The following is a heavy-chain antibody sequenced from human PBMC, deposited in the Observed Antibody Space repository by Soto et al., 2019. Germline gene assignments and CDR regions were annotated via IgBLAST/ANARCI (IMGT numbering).Heavy chain of an antibody. Sequence: GGSLRLSCAASGFTVSSNYMSWVRQAPGKGLEWVSVIYSGGSTYYADSVKGRFTISRHNSKNTLYLQMNSLRAEDTAVYYCARVYSSTYYYMDVWGKGTTVTVSS. CDR1: GFTVSSNY. J-gene: IGHJ6*03. V-gene: IGHV3-53*04. D-gene: IGHD6-19*01. CDR2: IYSGGST. CDR3: ARVYSSTYYYMDV.